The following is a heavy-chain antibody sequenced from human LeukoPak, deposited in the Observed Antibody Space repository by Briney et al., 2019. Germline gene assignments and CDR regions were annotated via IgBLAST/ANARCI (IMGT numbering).Heavy chain of an antibody. J-gene: IGHJ4*02. V-gene: IGHV3-74*01. CDR3: ARGRPHGNDY. CDR1: GFTFSSYW. D-gene: IGHD4-23*01. CDR2: IASDGSST. Sequence: GGSLRLSCAASGFTFSSYWMNWVRQAPGKGLVWVSRIASDGSSTTYAVSVKGRFSISRDNAKNTLYLQMNSLRVEDTAVYYCARGRPHGNDYWGQGTLVTVSS.